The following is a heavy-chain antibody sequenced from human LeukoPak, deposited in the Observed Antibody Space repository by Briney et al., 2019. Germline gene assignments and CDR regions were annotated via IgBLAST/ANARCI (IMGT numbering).Heavy chain of an antibody. CDR2: INPSFGST. Sequence: ASVKVSCKASGYTFTGYYMHWVRQAPGQGLEWMGIINPSFGSTIYAQKFQGRVTMTRDTSTSTVYMQLSSLRSEDTAVYYCARVGSGGAWFDFWGQGTLVSVSS. CDR3: ARVGSGGAWFDF. J-gene: IGHJ4*02. D-gene: IGHD6-19*01. CDR1: GYTFTGYY. V-gene: IGHV1-46*01.